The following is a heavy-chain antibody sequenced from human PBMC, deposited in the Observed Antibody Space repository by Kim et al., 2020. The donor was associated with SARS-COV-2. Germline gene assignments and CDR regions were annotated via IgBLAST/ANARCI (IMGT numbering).Heavy chain of an antibody. Sequence: GGSLRLSCTASGFTFSGYWMSWVRQAPGKGLEWVSNIKQDGSDIYYVDSVKGRFTISRDNAKNSLYLQMNSLRGEDTAVYYCARNSERSSSWADGFDCWGQGSLVTVSS. J-gene: IGHJ4*01. CDR2: IKQDGSDI. CDR3: ARNSERSSSWADGFDC. D-gene: IGHD1-26*01. V-gene: IGHV3-7*01. CDR1: GFTFSGYW.